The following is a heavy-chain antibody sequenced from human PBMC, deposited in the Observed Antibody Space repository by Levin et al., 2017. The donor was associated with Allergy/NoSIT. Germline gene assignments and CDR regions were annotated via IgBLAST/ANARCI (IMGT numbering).Heavy chain of an antibody. CDR2: INAGNGYT. J-gene: IGHJ6*03. D-gene: IGHD2-2*01. CDR1: GYTFITSA. V-gene: IGHV1-3*01. Sequence: ASVKVSCKASGYTFITSAMHWVRQAPGQRLEWMGWINAGNGYTKYSQKFQDRVTITRDTSASTAYMELNSLRSEDTAVYYCARFGGYCSSPSCYGRYDYYYIDIWGKGTTVTVSS. CDR3: ARFGGYCSSPSCYGRYDYYYIDI.